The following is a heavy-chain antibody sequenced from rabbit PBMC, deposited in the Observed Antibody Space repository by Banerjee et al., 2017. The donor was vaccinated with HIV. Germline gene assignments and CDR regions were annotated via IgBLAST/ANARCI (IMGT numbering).Heavy chain of an antibody. CDR3: VRAHAGYAGYGYATDRLDL. Sequence: QEQLVESGGGLVQPGGSLKLSCKASGFDFSSYGVSWVRQAPGKGLEWIGYIDSVFGSTYYASWVNGRFTISSHNAQNTLYLQLNSLTAADTATYFCVRAHAGYAGYGYATDRLDLWGPGTLVTVS. CDR1: GFDFSSYG. D-gene: IGHD6-1*01. CDR2: IDSVFGST. J-gene: IGHJ3*01. V-gene: IGHV1S47*01.